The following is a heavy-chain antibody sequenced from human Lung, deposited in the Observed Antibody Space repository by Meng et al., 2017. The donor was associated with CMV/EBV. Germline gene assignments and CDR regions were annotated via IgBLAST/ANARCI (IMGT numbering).Heavy chain of an antibody. CDR2: ISPYDGNT. Sequence: SXXVSXXASGYTFTSYGIIWVRQAPGQGLEWMGWISPYDGNTNYAQTLQDRVTMTTDTPTSTAYMELRSLRSDDTAVYFCARERGYCGTTSCSYYFDYWGQGTLVTVS. J-gene: IGHJ4*02. CDR1: GYTFTSYG. CDR3: ARERGYCGTTSCSYYFDY. V-gene: IGHV1-18*01. D-gene: IGHD2-2*01.